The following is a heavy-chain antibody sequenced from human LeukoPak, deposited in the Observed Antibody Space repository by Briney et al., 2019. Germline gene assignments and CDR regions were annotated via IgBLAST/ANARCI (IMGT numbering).Heavy chain of an antibody. Sequence: PSETLSLTCAVYGGSFSGYYWSWIRQPPGKGLEWIGSIYYSGSTYYNPSLKSRVTISVDTSKNQFSLKLSSVTAADTAVYYCAREGDIVVVNFDYWGQGTLVTVSS. CDR1: GGSFSGYY. CDR2: IYYSGST. J-gene: IGHJ4*02. V-gene: IGHV4-34*01. D-gene: IGHD2-21*01. CDR3: AREGDIVVVNFDY.